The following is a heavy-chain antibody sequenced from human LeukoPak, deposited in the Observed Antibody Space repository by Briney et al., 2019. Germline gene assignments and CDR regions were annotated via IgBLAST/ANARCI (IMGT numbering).Heavy chain of an antibody. Sequence: GGTLRLSCAASGFTFSSYGTGWGRQAPGKGLEWGSAISGSGGRTYYADSSKGRFTISRDNSKNTLYLQMHSLRAEDTAVYYCAKERLRVVPSATFDYWGQGTLVTVSS. CDR1: GFTFSSYG. D-gene: IGHD2-2*01. V-gene: IGHV3-23*01. CDR2: ISGSGGRT. J-gene: IGHJ4*02. CDR3: AKERLRVVPSATFDY.